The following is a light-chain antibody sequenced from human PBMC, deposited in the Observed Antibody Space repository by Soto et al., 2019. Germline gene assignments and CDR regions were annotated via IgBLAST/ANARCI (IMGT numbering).Light chain of an antibody. J-gene: IGLJ1*01. CDR1: RSNIGSSN. CDR3: AVGDDSLKAYI. V-gene: IGLV1-44*01. Sequence: QSVLTQPPSASGAPGQRVTISCSGSRSNIGSSNVNWFQQFPGTAPKLIITVSDQRPSGVPDRFSGSKSGTSGSLAISGPQSEDEVDYYWAVGDDSLKAYIFGAGTRVPV. CDR2: VSD.